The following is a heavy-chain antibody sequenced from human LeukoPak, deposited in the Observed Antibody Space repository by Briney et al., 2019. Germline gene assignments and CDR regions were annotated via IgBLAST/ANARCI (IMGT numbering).Heavy chain of an antibody. CDR3: ARGPGIAAAAAWVLRAGYFDY. V-gene: IGHV4-34*01. J-gene: IGHJ4*02. D-gene: IGHD6-13*01. CDR2: INHSRST. Sequence: SETLSLTCAVYGGSFSGYYWSWIRQPLGKGLEWIGEINHSRSTNYNPSLKSRVTISVDTSKNQFSLKLSSVTAADTAVYYCARGPGIAAAAAWVLRAGYFDYWGQGTLVTVSS. CDR1: GGSFSGYY.